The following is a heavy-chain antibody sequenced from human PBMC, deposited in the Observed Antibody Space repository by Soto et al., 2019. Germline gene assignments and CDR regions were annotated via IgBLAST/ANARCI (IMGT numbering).Heavy chain of an antibody. CDR1: GYTFTSYA. J-gene: IGHJ4*02. D-gene: IGHD3-3*01. Sequence: ASVKVSCKASGYTFTSYAMHWVRQAPGQRLEWMGWINAGNGNTKYSQKFQGRVTITRDTSASTTYMELSSLRSEDTAVYYCARALDYDFWSGYLGYWGQGPLVTVPS. CDR2: INAGNGNT. V-gene: IGHV1-3*01. CDR3: ARALDYDFWSGYLGY.